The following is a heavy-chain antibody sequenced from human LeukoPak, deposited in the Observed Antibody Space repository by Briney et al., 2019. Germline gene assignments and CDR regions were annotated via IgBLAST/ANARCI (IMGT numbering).Heavy chain of an antibody. CDR3: ARDRYSGYDQLDY. J-gene: IGHJ4*02. CDR2: ISSSSSYI. CDR1: GFTFSSYS. D-gene: IGHD5-12*01. V-gene: IGHV3-21*01. Sequence: PGGSLRLSCAASGFTFSSYSMNWVRQAPGKGVEWVSSISSSSSYIYYADSVKGRFTISRDNAKNSLYLQMNSLRAEDTAVYYCARDRYSGYDQLDYWGQGTLVTVSS.